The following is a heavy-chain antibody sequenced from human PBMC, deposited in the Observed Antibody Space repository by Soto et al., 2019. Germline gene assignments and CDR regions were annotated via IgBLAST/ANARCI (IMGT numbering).Heavy chain of an antibody. D-gene: IGHD6-6*01. V-gene: IGHV3-49*03. CDR1: GFTFGDYA. CDR2: IRSKAYGGTT. CDR3: TGPDSSSSHYYYGMDV. Sequence: GGSLRLSCTASGFTFGDYAMSWFRQAPGKGLEWVGFIRSKAYGGTTEYAASVKGRFTISRDDSKSIAYLQMNSLKTEDTAVYYCTGPDSSSSHYYYGMDVWGQGTTVTVSS. J-gene: IGHJ6*02.